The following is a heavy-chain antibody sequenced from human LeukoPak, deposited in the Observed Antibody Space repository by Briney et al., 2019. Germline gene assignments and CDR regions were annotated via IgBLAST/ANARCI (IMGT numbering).Heavy chain of an antibody. CDR2: INRSGST. Sequence: RSSETLSLTCAVYGGSLSYYYWSWIRQPPEKGLEWIGEINRSGSTNYNPSLKTRVTISIDTSKNQFSLNLSSVTAADTAVYYCARGLAGGYNFDYWGQGTLVTVSS. D-gene: IGHD3-22*01. V-gene: IGHV4-34*01. CDR1: GGSLSYYY. J-gene: IGHJ4*02. CDR3: ARGLAGGYNFDY.